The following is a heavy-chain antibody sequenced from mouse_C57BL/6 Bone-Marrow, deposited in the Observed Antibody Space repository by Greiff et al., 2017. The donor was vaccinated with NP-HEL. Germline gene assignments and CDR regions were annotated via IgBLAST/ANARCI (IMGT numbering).Heavy chain of an antibody. CDR1: GFNIKDDY. CDR2: IDPENGDT. D-gene: IGHD1-1*01. V-gene: IGHV14-4*01. J-gene: IGHJ4*01. Sequence: EVQLQQSGAELVRPGASVKLSCTASGFNIKDDYMHWVKQRPEQGLAWIGWIDPENGDTDYASKFQGKAPITADNSSNTAYLQLSSLTSEDTAVYYCTSPFITTGFYAMDYWGQGTSVTVSS. CDR3: TSPFITTGFYAMDY.